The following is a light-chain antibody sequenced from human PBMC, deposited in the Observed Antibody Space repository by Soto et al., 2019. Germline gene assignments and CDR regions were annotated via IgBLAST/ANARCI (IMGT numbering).Light chain of an antibody. J-gene: IGKJ5*01. Sequence: GGRVTITCRASQSISSWLAWYQQKPGKAPKLLIFDASSLESGVPSRFSGSGSGTEFTLTISSLQPDDFATYYCQQAYSFPITFGQGTRLEIK. V-gene: IGKV1-5*01. CDR2: DAS. CDR1: QSISSW. CDR3: QQAYSFPIT.